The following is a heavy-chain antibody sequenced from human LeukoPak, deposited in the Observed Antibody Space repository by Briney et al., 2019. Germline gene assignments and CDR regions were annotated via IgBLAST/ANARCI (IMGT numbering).Heavy chain of an antibody. D-gene: IGHD3-3*01. CDR3: KIFGVATTGYYFDS. CDR1: GYTFTGYY. Sequence: EASVKVSCKASGYTFTGYYLHWVRQPPGQGLEWMGWINPNSGGTNYAQKFQGRVTMTRDTSISTAYMELSRLRSDDTAMYYCKIFGVATTGYYFDSWGQGTLVTVSS. CDR2: INPNSGGT. V-gene: IGHV1-2*02. J-gene: IGHJ4*02.